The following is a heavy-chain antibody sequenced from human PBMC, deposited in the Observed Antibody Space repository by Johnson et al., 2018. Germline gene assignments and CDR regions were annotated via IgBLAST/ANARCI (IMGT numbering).Heavy chain of an antibody. Sequence: VQLQEAGGGLVKPGGSLRLSCAASGFTFSNYAMNWVRQAPGRGLEWVSSISSSSTKQYYADSVKGRITISRDNAKNSLYLRMNSLKAVDTALYYCARVTMVPLEYYFDSWGQGNLVTVSS. CDR1: GFTFSNYA. CDR3: ARVTMVPLEYYFDS. V-gene: IGHV3-21*01. J-gene: IGHJ4*02. D-gene: IGHD3-10*01. CDR2: ISSSSTKQ.